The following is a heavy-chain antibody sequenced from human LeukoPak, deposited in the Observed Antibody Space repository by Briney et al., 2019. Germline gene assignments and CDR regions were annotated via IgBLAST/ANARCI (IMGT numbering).Heavy chain of an antibody. CDR2: IVGSGSNI. D-gene: IGHD2-15*01. V-gene: IGHV3-48*03. CDR3: ARSPYCIIGSCFFDY. CDR1: EFTFSSSE. J-gene: IGHJ4*02. Sequence: PGGSLRLSCAASEFTFSSSEMNWVRQAPGKGLEWVAYIVGSGSNIYYADSVKGRFTVSRDNAKKSLYLQMNSLRAEDTAVYYCARSPYCIIGSCFFDYWGQGTLVTVSS.